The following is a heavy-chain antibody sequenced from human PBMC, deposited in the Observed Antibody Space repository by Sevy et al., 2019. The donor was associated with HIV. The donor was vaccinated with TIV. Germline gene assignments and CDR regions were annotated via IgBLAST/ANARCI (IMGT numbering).Heavy chain of an antibody. Sequence: SETLSLTCTVSGYSISSGYYWGWIRQTPGKGLEWLGTISHRGKTHYNPSLKSRVTISVDTSKNQFSLRLNSVTAADTAVFYCARESQPINYDENGYYDYWGQGTLVTVSS. D-gene: IGHD2-2*03. V-gene: IGHV4-38-2*02. CDR1: GYSISSGYY. CDR3: ARESQPINYDENGYYDY. J-gene: IGHJ4*02. CDR2: ISHRGKT.